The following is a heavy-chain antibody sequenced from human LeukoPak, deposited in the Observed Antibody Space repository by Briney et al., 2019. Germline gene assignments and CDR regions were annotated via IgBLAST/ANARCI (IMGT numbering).Heavy chain of an antibody. D-gene: IGHD1-1*01. CDR1: GYTFSGYY. V-gene: IGHV1-2*02. CDR3: ARRMEY. J-gene: IGHJ4*02. Sequence: ASVKLSCRASGYTFSGYYMHWVRQAPRQGLEWMGWLNPNTGSTNYAHKFQGRVTMTTDTSISTAYMELNRLRSDDTAVYYCARRMEYWGQGSLVTVSS. CDR2: LNPNTGST.